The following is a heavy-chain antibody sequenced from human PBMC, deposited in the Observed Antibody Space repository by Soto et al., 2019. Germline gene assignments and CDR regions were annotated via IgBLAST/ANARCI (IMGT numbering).Heavy chain of an antibody. V-gene: IGHV1-69*13. D-gene: IGHD3-22*01. CDR3: ARVKYYYDSSGYYYNVFDY. Sequence: SVKVSCKASGGTFSSYAISWVRQAPGQGLEWMGGIIPIFGTANYAQKFQGRVTITADESTSTAYMELSSLRSEDTAVYYCARVKYYYDSSGYYYNVFDYWGQGTLVTVSS. CDR1: GGTFSSYA. J-gene: IGHJ4*02. CDR2: IIPIFGTA.